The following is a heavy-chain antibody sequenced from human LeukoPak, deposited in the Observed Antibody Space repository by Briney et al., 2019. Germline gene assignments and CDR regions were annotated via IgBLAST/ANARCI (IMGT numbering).Heavy chain of an antibody. D-gene: IGHD5-12*01. V-gene: IGHV3-53*01. CDR3: ARALSGYSGYALGTAFDI. CDR2: IYSDGRT. Sequence: GGSLRLSCVASGFTFSINYMSWVRQAPGKGLEWVSVIYSDGRTYYTDSVKGRFAISRDNPKNTLYLQMNTLRAEDTAVYYCARALSGYSGYALGTAFDIWGQGTLVTVSS. CDR1: GFTFSINY. J-gene: IGHJ3*02.